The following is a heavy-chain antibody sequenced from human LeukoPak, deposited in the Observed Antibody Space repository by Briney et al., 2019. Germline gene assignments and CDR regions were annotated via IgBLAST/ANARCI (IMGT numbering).Heavy chain of an antibody. CDR3: ARAGSEGIAATNLDY. D-gene: IGHD2-15*01. CDR1: GGSFSGYY. V-gene: IGHV4-34*01. CDR2: INHSGST. J-gene: IGHJ4*02. Sequence: SETLSLTCAVYGGSFSGYYWSWIRQPPGKGLEWIGEINHSGSTNYNPSLKSRVTISVDTSKNQFSLKLSSVTAADTAVYYCARAGSEGIAATNLDYWGQGTLVTVSS.